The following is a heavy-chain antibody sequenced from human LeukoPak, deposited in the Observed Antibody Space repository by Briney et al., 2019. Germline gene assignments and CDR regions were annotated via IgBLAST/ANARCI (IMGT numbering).Heavy chain of an antibody. CDR3: AKDRIPYCSGGSCYLKGAFDI. CDR1: GFTFSSYS. D-gene: IGHD2-15*01. Sequence: GGSLRLSCAASGFTFSSYSMNWVRQAPGKGLEWVSTISGSGGSTYYADSVKGRFTISRDNSKNTLYLQVNSLRAEDTAVYYCAKDRIPYCSGGSCYLKGAFDIWGQGTMVTLSS. CDR2: ISGSGGST. J-gene: IGHJ3*02. V-gene: IGHV3-23*01.